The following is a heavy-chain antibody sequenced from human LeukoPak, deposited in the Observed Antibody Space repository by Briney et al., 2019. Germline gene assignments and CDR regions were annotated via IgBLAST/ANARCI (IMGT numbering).Heavy chain of an antibody. CDR1: GFTFSSYW. V-gene: IGHV3-7*01. J-gene: IGHJ6*02. CDR2: IKEDGSQK. Sequence: GGSLRLSCAASGFTFSSYWMTWVRQAPGKGLEWVANIKEDGSQKYYVDSVKGRFTISRDNAKNTLYLQMNNLRAEDTAVYYCARGRYHGMDVWGQGTTVTVSS. CDR3: ARGRYHGMDV.